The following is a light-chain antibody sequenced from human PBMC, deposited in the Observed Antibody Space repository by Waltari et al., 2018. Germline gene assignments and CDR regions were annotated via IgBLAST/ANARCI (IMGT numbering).Light chain of an antibody. V-gene: IGLV2-23*02. CDR1: SSDVGAYNY. Sequence: QSALTQPASVAGSPGRSIAISCTGTSSDVGAYNYVSWYQHHPGKAPKVLIYDVSKRPSGISSRFSGSKSDNTASLTISGLQAEDEADYFCYSFAGYTTFYVFGSGTKVTVL. J-gene: IGLJ1*01. CDR3: YSFAGYTTFYV. CDR2: DVS.